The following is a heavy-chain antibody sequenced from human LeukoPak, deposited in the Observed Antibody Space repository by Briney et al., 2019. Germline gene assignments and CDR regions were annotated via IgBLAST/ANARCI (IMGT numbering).Heavy chain of an antibody. CDR2: INPSGGST. CDR3: ARDPGDVMTFGWPLGGYGMDV. D-gene: IGHD3-10*01. CDR1: GYTFTSYY. Sequence: GASVKVSCKASGYTFTSYYMHWVRQAPGQGLEWMGIINPSGGSTSYAQKFQGRVTMTRDTSTSTVYMELSSLRSEDTAVYYCARDPGDVMTFGWPLGGYGMDVWGQGTTVTVSS. J-gene: IGHJ6*02. V-gene: IGHV1-46*01.